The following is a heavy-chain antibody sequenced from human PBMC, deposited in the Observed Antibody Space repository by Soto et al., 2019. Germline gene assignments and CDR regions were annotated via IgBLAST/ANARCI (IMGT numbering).Heavy chain of an antibody. J-gene: IGHJ4*02. Sequence: QITLKESGPTLVKPTQTLTLTCSFSGFSLTTDGVGVGWVRQPPGEALEWLALIYWDDEERYSPSLKTRLTITKDPSKNQVVLIMTNMAPVDTATYYCAHSRNLITEDAQVGDFDYWGQGTLVTVSS. CDR3: AHSRNLITEDAQVGDFDY. CDR2: IYWDDEE. V-gene: IGHV2-5*02. CDR1: GFSLTTDGVG. D-gene: IGHD3-10*01.